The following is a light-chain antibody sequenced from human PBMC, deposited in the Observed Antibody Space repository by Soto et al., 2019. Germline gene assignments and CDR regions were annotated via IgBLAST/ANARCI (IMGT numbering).Light chain of an antibody. Sequence: QSALTQPASVSGSPGQSITISCTGTSSDVGSYNLVSWYQQHPGKAPKLMIYEGSKRPSGVSNPFSGSNSGNTASLTISGLQAEDDADYYCCSYAGSSRLFGGGTKLTVL. V-gene: IGLV2-23*01. J-gene: IGLJ2*01. CDR2: EGS. CDR1: SSDVGSYNL. CDR3: CSYAGSSRL.